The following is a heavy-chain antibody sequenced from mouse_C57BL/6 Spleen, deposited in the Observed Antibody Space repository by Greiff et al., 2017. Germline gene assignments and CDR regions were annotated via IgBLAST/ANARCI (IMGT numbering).Heavy chain of an antibody. Sequence: VQRVESGAELVRPGTSVKMSCKASGYTFTNYWIGWAKQRPGHGLEWIGDIYPGGGYTNYNEKFKGKATLTADKSSSTAYMQFSSLTSEDSAIYYCARERESYAMDYWGQGTSVTVSS. CDR3: ARERESYAMDY. V-gene: IGHV1-63*01. CDR2: IYPGGGYT. CDR1: GYTFTNYW. J-gene: IGHJ4*01.